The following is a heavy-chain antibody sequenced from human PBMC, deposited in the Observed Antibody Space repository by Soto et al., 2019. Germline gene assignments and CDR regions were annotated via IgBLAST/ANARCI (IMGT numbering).Heavy chain of an antibody. Sequence: QVQLVQSGAEVKKPGSSVKVSCKASGGTFSSYAISWVRQAPGQGLEWMGGIIPIFGTANYAQQFQGRVTITADESTSTAYMELSSLRSEDTAVYYCAKPHYSSSSVIAYGMDVWGQGTTVTVSS. CDR3: AKPHYSSSSVIAYGMDV. J-gene: IGHJ6*02. CDR1: GGTFSSYA. V-gene: IGHV1-69*01. D-gene: IGHD6-6*01. CDR2: IIPIFGTA.